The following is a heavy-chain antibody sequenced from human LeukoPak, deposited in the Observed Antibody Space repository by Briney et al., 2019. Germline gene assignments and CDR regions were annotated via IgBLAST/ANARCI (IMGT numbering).Heavy chain of an antibody. D-gene: IGHD4/OR15-4a*01. CDR1: GFTFSSYT. V-gene: IGHV3-23*01. CDR2: ISGSGGIT. CDR3: AKDPPGAKAFDY. J-gene: IGHJ4*02. Sequence: GGSLRLSCAASGFTFSSYTMSWVRDAPGKGVGRVSSISGSGGITYYADSVKGRFTISRDTSKSTVDLQMSSLRAEDTAVYYCAKDPPGAKAFDYWGQGTPVTVSS.